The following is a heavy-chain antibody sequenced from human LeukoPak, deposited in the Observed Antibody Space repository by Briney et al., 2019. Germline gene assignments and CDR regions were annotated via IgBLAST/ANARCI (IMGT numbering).Heavy chain of an antibody. CDR2: ISGSGGST. V-gene: IGHV3-23*01. Sequence: GGSLRLSCAASGFTFSSYAMSWVRQAPGKGLEWVSAISGSGGSTYYADSVKGRFTISRDNSKNTLYLQMSSLRAEDTAVYYCAKEGVGYSSSSPEYWFDPWGQGTLVTVSS. CDR1: GFTFSSYA. CDR3: AKEGVGYSSSSPEYWFDP. J-gene: IGHJ5*02. D-gene: IGHD6-6*01.